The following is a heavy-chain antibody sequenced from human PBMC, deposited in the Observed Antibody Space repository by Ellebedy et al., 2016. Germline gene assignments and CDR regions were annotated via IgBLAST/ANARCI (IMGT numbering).Heavy chain of an antibody. J-gene: IGHJ4*02. CDR3: AKGTMDYFYH. CDR1: GFTFNDYA. Sequence: SLKISCAGSGFTFNDYALHWVRQAPGKGLEWVSGISWDSAVKGYGGSVKGRFTISKDSAKNYLYLQMNSLRPEDTAFYYCAKGTMDYFYHWGQGTLVTVSS. CDR2: ISWDSAVK. V-gene: IGHV3-9*01. D-gene: IGHD4/OR15-4a*01.